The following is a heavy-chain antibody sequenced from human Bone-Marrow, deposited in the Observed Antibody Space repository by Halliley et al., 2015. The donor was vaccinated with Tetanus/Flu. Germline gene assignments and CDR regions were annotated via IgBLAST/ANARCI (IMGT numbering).Heavy chain of an antibody. J-gene: IGHJ6*02. CDR2: MYYSGST. CDR1: GGSISSGGHF. V-gene: IGHV4-31*03. CDR3: ARSGDVSWGKIFGVVPGFDV. Sequence: TLSLTCSVSGGSISSGGHFWNWIRQHPEKGLEWIGYMYYSGSTYFNPSLQSRLTMSVDTSKNQFSLKLSSMTAADTAVYYCARSGDVSWGKIFGVVPGFDVWGQGTTVIVSS. D-gene: IGHD3-3*01.